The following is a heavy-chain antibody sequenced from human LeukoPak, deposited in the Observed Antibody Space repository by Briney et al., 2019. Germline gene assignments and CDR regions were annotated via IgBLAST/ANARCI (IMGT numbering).Heavy chain of an antibody. Sequence: SETLSLTCAVYGGSFSGYYWSWIRQPPGKGLEWIGYISYSGSTNYNPSLKSRVTISVETSKNQFSLKLSSVTAADTAVYYCATTGYRGFDIWGQGTMVTVSS. CDR3: ATTGYRGFDI. CDR1: GGSFSGYY. V-gene: IGHV4-59*01. CDR2: ISYSGST. J-gene: IGHJ3*02. D-gene: IGHD5-18*01.